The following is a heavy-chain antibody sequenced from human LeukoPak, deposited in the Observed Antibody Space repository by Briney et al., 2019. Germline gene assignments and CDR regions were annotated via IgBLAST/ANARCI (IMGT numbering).Heavy chain of an antibody. CDR3: ARPRIAASGTNYYYGMDV. J-gene: IGHJ6*02. CDR1: GFTVSSNY. V-gene: IGHV3-66*02. Sequence: GGSLRLSCAASGFTVSSNYMSWVRHAPGKGLEWFSVIYSGGSTYYADSVKGRFTISRDNAKNTLYLQMNSLRAEDTAMYYCARPRIAASGTNYYYGMDVWGQGTTVTVSS. CDR2: IYSGGST. D-gene: IGHD6-13*01.